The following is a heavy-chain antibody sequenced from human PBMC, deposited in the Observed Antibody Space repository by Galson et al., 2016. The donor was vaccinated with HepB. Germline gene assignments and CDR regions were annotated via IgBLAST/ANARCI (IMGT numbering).Heavy chain of an antibody. CDR1: GYTFTSYG. CDR3: ARANVPYSGSPRLDWFDP. CDR2: ISAYNGNT. D-gene: IGHD1-26*01. J-gene: IGHJ5*02. Sequence: SVKVSCKASGYTFTSYGFSWVRQAPGQGLEWMGWISAYNGNTNYAQKLQGRVTMTTDTSTSTAYMELRSLRSDDTAVYYCARANVPYSGSPRLDWFDPWGQGTLVTVSS. V-gene: IGHV1-18*01.